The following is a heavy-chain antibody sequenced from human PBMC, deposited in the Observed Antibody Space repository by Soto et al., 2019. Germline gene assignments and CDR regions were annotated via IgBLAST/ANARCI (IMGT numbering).Heavy chain of an antibody. D-gene: IGHD5-18*01. Sequence: QVQLVESGGGVVQPGRSLRLSCAASGFTFSSYGMHWVRQAPCKGLEWVAVIWYDGSNKYYADSVKGRFTISRDNSKNTLYLQMNSLRAEDTAVYCCARAHPYNRGYSYGFDYWGQGTLVTVSS. CDR3: ARAHPYNRGYSYGFDY. CDR2: IWYDGSNK. V-gene: IGHV3-33*01. CDR1: GFTFSSYG. J-gene: IGHJ4*02.